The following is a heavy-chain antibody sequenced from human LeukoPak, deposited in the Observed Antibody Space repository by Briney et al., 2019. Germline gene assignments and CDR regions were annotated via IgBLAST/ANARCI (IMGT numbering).Heavy chain of an antibody. J-gene: IGHJ6*04. CDR1: GGSISSYY. CDR3: WGVYPRVVVPGPMDV. D-gene: IGHD2-2*01. CDR2: IYYSGST. V-gene: IGHV4-59*01. Sequence: SETLSLTCTVSGGSISSYYWSWIRQPPGKGLEWIGYIYYSGSTNYNPSLMSRVTISVNTTKTQSSLMLRTVPAADTAVYYFWGVYPRVVVPGPMDVWGKGTTVTVSS.